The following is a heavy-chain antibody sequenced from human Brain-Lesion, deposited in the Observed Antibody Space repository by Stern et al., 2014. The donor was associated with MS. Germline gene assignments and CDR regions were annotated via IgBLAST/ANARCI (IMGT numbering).Heavy chain of an antibody. CDR1: GYTFIRYA. CDR2: INGVDDKT. CDR3: ARDDHRDSSGHYAPFDY. D-gene: IGHD3-22*01. V-gene: IGHV1-3*01. J-gene: IGHJ4*02. Sequence: QVQLVESGAEVKKPGASVKVSCKASGYTFIRYAMQWVRLAPGQRLEWMGRINGVDDKTKYSHKFQGRVTITRDTSANTVYMELSSLRSEDTAVYYCARDDHRDSSGHYAPFDYWGQGTRVTVSS.